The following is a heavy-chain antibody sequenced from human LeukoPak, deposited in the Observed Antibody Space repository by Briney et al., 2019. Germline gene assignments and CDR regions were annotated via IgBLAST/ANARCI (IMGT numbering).Heavy chain of an antibody. CDR3: AREAVYYYDSSGPDYYYYMDV. V-gene: IGHV3-53*05. CDR1: GFTVSSNY. Sequence: PGGSLRLSCAASGFTVSSNYMSWVRQAPGKGLEWVSVIYSGGSTYYADSVKGRFTISRDNSKNTLYLQMGSLRAEDMAVYYCAREAVYYYDSSGPDYYYYMDVWGKGTTVTISS. CDR2: IYSGGST. D-gene: IGHD3-22*01. J-gene: IGHJ6*03.